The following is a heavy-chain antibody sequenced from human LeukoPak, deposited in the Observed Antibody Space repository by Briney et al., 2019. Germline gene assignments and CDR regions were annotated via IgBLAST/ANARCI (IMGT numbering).Heavy chain of an antibody. CDR1: GFTFSSYA. D-gene: IGHD2-15*01. CDR3: TKDPSGHCSGGSCYSGWFDP. V-gene: IGHV3-23*01. Sequence: GGSLRLSCAASGFTFSSYAMSWVRQAPGKGLEWVSAISGSGGSTYYADSVKGRFTISRDNSKNTLYLQMNSLRAEDTAVYYCTKDPSGHCSGGSCYSGWFDPWGQGTLVTVSS. J-gene: IGHJ5*02. CDR2: ISGSGGST.